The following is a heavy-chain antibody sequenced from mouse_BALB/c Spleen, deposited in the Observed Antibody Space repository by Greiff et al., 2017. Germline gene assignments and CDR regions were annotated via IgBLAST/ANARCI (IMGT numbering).Heavy chain of an antibody. CDR2: ISSGSSTI. CDR3: ARFTRGYFDY. Sequence: EVQGVESGGGLVQPGGSRKLSCAASGFTFSSFGMHWVRQAPEKGLEWVAYISSGSSTIYYADTVKGRFTISRDNPKNTLFLQMTSLRSEDTAMYYCARFTRGYFDYWGQGTTLTVSS. V-gene: IGHV5-17*02. J-gene: IGHJ2*01. CDR1: GFTFSSFG. D-gene: IGHD2-12*01.